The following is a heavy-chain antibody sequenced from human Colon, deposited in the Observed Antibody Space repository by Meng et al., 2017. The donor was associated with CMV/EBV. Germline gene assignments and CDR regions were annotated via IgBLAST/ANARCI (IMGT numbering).Heavy chain of an antibody. Sequence: SGLTVTYHYIDWVRQAPGKGLEWVGRIRNNASSSTTEYDASVKGRFTISRDDSKISVYLQMISLKAEDTAVYYCARVWRGRWFAPWGQGTLVTVSS. CDR1: GLTVTYHY. V-gene: IGHV3-72*01. D-gene: IGHD2-21*01. CDR3: ARVWRGRWFAP. J-gene: IGHJ5*02. CDR2: IRNNASSSTT.